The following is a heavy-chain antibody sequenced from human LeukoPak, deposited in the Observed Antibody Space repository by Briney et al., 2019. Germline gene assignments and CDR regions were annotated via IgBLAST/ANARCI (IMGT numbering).Heavy chain of an antibody. J-gene: IGHJ3*02. CDR1: GFTFSSYD. D-gene: IGHD3-22*01. CDR3: ARGHYYDSSGSPKDAFDI. Sequence: GGSLRLSCAASGFTFSSYDMHWVRQATGKGLEWVSAIGTAGDTYYPGSVKGRFTISRENAKNSLYLQMNSLRAGDTAVYYCARGHYYDSSGSPKDAFDIWGQGTMVTVS. CDR2: IGTAGDT. V-gene: IGHV3-13*01.